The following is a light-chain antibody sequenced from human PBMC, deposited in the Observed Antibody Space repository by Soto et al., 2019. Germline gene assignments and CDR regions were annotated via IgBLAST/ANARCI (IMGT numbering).Light chain of an antibody. CDR2: DVS. CDR3: SSYTSSSSRA. V-gene: IGLV2-14*01. J-gene: IGLJ2*01. CDR1: SSDVGGYNY. Sequence: QSVLTQPASVSRSPGQSITISCTGTSSDVGGYNYVSWYQQHPGKAPKLMIYDVSNRPSGVSNRFSGSKSGNTASLTISGLQAEDEADYYCSSYTSSSSRAFGGGTKLTVL.